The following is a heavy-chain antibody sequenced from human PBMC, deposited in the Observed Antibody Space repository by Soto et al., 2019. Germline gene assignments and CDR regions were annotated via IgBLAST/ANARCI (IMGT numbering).Heavy chain of an antibody. CDR3: ASSFLSGPGTPDYFDY. V-gene: IGHV3-21*01. D-gene: IGHD1-1*01. Sequence: GXSLRLSCAASGFTFSSYSMNCVRQAPFKGLEWVSSISSSSSYIYYADSVKGRFTISRDNAKNSLYLQMNSLRAEDTAVYYCASSFLSGPGTPDYFDYWGQGTLVTVSS. J-gene: IGHJ4*02. CDR2: ISSSSSYI. CDR1: GFTFSSYS.